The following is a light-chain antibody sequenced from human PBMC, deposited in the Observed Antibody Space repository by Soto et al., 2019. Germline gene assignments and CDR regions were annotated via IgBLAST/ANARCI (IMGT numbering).Light chain of an antibody. V-gene: IGKV3D-15*01. CDR1: QSVSTT. Sequence: EIVMTQSPATLSVSPGDRATLSCRANQSVSTTLAWYQQKPGQAPRLLISGASTRATGIPARFSGSGSGTDFTLTISSLQSEDFALYYCQQYNSWPLTFGGGTKVDI. J-gene: IGKJ4*01. CDR3: QQYNSWPLT. CDR2: GAS.